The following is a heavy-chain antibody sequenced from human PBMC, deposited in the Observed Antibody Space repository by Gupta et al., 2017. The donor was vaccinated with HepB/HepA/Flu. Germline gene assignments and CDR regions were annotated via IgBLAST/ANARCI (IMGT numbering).Heavy chain of an antibody. Sequence: EVQLVESGGGMVQPGGSLRLSGAPPGFPFNTNWMSGVRQAPGKGLEWVANIKQDGSEKNYVGSVKGRFTISRDNTKNSLYLQMNILRSEDTAVYYCARRGYMDVWGQGTTVTVSS. CDR3: ARRGYMDV. V-gene: IGHV3-7*01. CDR2: IKQDGSEK. CDR1: GFPFNTNW. D-gene: IGHD3-22*01. J-gene: IGHJ6*02.